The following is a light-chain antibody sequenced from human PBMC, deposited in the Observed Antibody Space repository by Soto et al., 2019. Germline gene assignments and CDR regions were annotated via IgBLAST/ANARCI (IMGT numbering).Light chain of an antibody. V-gene: IGKV3-20*01. CDR3: QQYGTSPWT. CDR2: IAS. Sequence: EIVLTQSPGTLSLFPGERATLSCRATQNVNSDYLAWYQQKPGQAPRLLIYIASSRATGIPDRFSGSGSGTDFTLTINRLEPEDFAVYYCQQYGTSPWTFGQGTKVEIK. CDR1: QNVNSDY. J-gene: IGKJ1*01.